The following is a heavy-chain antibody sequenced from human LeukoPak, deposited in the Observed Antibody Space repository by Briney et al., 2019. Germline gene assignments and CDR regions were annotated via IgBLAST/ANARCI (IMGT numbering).Heavy chain of an antibody. D-gene: IGHD3-22*01. J-gene: IGHJ4*02. Sequence: ASVKVSCKASGYTFTSYGISWVRQAPGEGLEWMGWISAYNGNTNYAQKLQGRVTMTTDTSTSTAYMELRSLRSDATAVYYCARVSGSGYYYYFDYWGQGTLVTVSS. CDR2: ISAYNGNT. CDR1: GYTFTSYG. CDR3: ARVSGSGYYYYFDY. V-gene: IGHV1-18*01.